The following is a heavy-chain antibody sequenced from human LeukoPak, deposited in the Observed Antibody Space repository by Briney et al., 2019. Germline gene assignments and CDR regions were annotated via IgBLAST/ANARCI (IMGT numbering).Heavy chain of an antibody. V-gene: IGHV3-69-1*02. CDR3: ARDRLFGNLPDY. D-gene: IGHD1-7*01. Sequence: GGSLRLSCAASGFLVNANHMNWVRQAPGKGLEWVSIIYSSDYIYYADSVKGRFTISRDNAKNSLYLQMNSLRAEDTAVYYCARDRLFGNLPDYWGQGTLVTVSS. CDR1: GFLVNANH. CDR2: IYSSDYI. J-gene: IGHJ4*02.